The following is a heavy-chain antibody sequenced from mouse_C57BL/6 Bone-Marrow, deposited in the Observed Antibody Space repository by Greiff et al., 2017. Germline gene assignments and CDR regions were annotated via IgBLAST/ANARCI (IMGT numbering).Heavy chain of an antibody. D-gene: IGHD3-2*02. J-gene: IGHJ3*01. Sequence: DVKLVESGGGLVQSGRSLRLSCATSGFTFSDFYMEWVRQAPGKGLEWIAASRNKANDYTTEYSASVKGRFIVSRDTSQSILYLRMNALRAEDTAIYYCARDGGSSGLFAYWGPGTLVTVSA. V-gene: IGHV7-1*01. CDR1: GFTFSDFY. CDR2: SRNKANDYTT. CDR3: ARDGGSSGLFAY.